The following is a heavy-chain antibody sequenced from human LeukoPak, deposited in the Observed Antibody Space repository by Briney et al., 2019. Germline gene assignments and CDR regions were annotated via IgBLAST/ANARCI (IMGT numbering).Heavy chain of an antibody. CDR3: AKGVDGDY. CDR1: GFTFSNYA. V-gene: IGHV3-23*01. CDR2: ISGSGNNT. Sequence: GGSLRLSCAGSGFTFSNYAMTWVRQAPGKGLDWVSSISGSGNNTYHADSVKGRFTVSRDNSRKTLSLQMNSLRAEDTAVYYCAKGVDGDYWGQGTLVTVSS. J-gene: IGHJ4*02.